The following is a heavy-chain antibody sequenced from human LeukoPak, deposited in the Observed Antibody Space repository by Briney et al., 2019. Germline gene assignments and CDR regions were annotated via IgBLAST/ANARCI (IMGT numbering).Heavy chain of an antibody. Sequence: GGSLRLSCAASGFTFSSYWMHWVRQAPGKGLVWVSRINGDVSSTHYADSVKGRFTISRDNAKNTLSLQMNSLRAEDTAVYYSARGYYDSSGYYVPFDYWGQGTLVTVSS. CDR2: INGDVSST. CDR3: ARGYYDSSGYYVPFDY. D-gene: IGHD3-22*01. V-gene: IGHV3-74*01. CDR1: GFTFSSYW. J-gene: IGHJ4*02.